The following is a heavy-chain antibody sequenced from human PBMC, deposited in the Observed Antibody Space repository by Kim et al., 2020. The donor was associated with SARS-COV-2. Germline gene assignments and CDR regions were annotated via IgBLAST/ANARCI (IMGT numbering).Heavy chain of an antibody. V-gene: IGHV3-11*01. CDR3: VREPNY. J-gene: IGHJ4*02. Sequence: GSPIKHADSLSGRVTISRDNAKKSLSLQMNSLTPEDTAVYYCVREPNYWGQGTLVTVSS. CDR2: GSPI.